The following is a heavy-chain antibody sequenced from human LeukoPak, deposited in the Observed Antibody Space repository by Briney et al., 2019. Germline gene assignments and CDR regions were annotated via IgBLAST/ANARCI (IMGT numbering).Heavy chain of an antibody. CDR3: ARDREPSYYYGSGSYYSGPNWFDP. CDR2: IIPIFGTA. V-gene: IGHV1-69*13. Sequence: ASVKVSCKASGGTFSSYAISWVRQAPGQGLEWMGGIIPIFGTANYAQKFQGRVTITADESTSTAYMELSSLRSEDTAVYYCARDREPSYYYGSGSYYSGPNWFDPWGQGTLVTVSS. J-gene: IGHJ5*02. CDR1: GGTFSSYA. D-gene: IGHD3-10*01.